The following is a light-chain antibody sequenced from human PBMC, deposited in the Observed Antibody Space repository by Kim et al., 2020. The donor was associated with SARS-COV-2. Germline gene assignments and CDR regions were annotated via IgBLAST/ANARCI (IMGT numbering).Light chain of an antibody. CDR2: EDT. J-gene: IGLJ3*02. Sequence: GKTGTITCTRDRGTIASNYVQWYQQRPGSSPTPVIYEDTHRPSGVPDRFPGSIDSSSNSASLTISGLKTEDEADYYCQSFDRDTQVFGGGTQLTVL. V-gene: IGLV6-57*01. CDR1: RGTIASNY. CDR3: QSFDRDTQV.